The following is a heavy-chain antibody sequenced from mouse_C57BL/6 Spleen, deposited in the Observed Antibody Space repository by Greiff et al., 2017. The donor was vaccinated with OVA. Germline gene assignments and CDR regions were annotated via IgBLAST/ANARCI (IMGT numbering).Heavy chain of an antibody. J-gene: IGHJ4*01. Sequence: VQLQQSGTVLARPGASVKMSCKTSGYTFTSYWMHWVKQRPGQGLEWIGAIYPGNSDTSYNQKFKGKAKLTAVTSASTAYMELSSLTNEDSAVYYCTRSDYYGSSRTIMDYWGQGTSVTVSS. CDR2: IYPGNSDT. D-gene: IGHD1-1*01. CDR1: GYTFTSYW. V-gene: IGHV1-5*01. CDR3: TRSDYYGSSRTIMDY.